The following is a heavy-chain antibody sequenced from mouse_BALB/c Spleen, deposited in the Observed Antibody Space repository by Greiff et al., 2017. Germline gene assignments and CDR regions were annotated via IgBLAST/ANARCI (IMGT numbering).Heavy chain of an antibody. CDR2: INPSTGYT. J-gene: IGHJ3*01. CDR3: ARSRTTGPFAY. V-gene: IGHV1-7*01. D-gene: IGHD1-1*01. Sequence: QVQLQQSGAELAKPGASVKMSCKASGYTFTSYWMHWVKQRPGQGLEWIGYINPSTGYTEYNQKFKDKATLTADKSSSTAYMQLSSLTSEDSAVYYCARSRTTGPFAYWGQGTLVTVSA. CDR1: GYTFTSYW.